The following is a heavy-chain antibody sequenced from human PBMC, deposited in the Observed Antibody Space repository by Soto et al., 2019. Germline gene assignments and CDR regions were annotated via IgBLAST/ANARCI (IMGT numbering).Heavy chain of an antibody. J-gene: IGHJ6*02. CDR1: GYTLTELS. V-gene: IGHV1-24*01. CDR2: FDPEDGET. CDR3: ATARGFYGSDGYGMDV. Sequence: ASVKVSCKVSGYTLTELSMHWVRQAPGKGLEWMGGFDPEDGETIYAQKFQGRVTMTEDTSTDTAYMELSSLRSEDTAVYYCATARGFYGSDGYGMDVWGQGTTVTVSS. D-gene: IGHD3-10*01.